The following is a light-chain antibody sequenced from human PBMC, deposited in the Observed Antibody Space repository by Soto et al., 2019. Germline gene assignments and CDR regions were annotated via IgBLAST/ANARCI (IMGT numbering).Light chain of an antibody. Sequence: SYELTQPPSVSVAPGQTARITCGGNNIGSKSVHWYQQKPGQAPVLVVYDDSDRPSGIPARFSGSNSGNTATLTISGVEAGDEADYYCQVWDTSSDPHVVFGGGTKLTVL. CDR3: QVWDTSSDPHVV. CDR2: DDS. J-gene: IGLJ2*01. V-gene: IGLV3-21*02. CDR1: NIGSKS.